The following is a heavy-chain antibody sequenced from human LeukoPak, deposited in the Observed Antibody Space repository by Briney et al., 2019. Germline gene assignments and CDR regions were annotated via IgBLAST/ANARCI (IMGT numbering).Heavy chain of an antibody. J-gene: IGHJ6*02. CDR2: ISYDGSNK. V-gene: IGHV3-30-3*01. Sequence: GGSLRLSCAASGFTFSSYAMHWVRQAPGKGLEWVAVISYDGSNKYYADSVGGRFTVSRDNSKNTLYLQMNSLRAEDTAVYYCARVSGTYSPYYGMDVWGQGTTVTVSS. D-gene: IGHD1-26*01. CDR3: ARVSGTYSPYYGMDV. CDR1: GFTFSSYA.